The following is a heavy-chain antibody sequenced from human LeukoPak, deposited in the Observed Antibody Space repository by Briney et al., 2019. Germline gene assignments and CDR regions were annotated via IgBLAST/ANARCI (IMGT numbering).Heavy chain of an antibody. D-gene: IGHD3-9*01. CDR2: INHSGST. V-gene: IGHV4-34*01. J-gene: IGHJ4*02. CDR3: ARVLSWGTSPDY. CDR1: GGSFSGYY. Sequence: PSETLSLTCAVYGGSFSGYYWSWIRQPPGKRLEWIGEINHSGSTNYNPSLKSRVTISVDTSKNQFSLKLSSVTAADTALYYCARVLSWGTSPDYWGQGTLVTVSS.